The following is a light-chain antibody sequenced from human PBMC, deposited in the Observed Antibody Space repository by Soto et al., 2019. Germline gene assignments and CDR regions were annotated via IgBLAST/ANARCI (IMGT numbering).Light chain of an antibody. CDR2: DAS. CDR3: HQYDNLPQT. V-gene: IGKV1-33*01. CDR1: QSISSW. Sequence: DIQMTQSPSTLSASVGDRVTITCRASQSISSWLAWYQQKPGKPPKLLIYDASNLQTGVPSRFSGSGSGTDFTFTISSLQPEDIATYFCHQYDNLPQTFGPGTKVDIK. J-gene: IGKJ3*01.